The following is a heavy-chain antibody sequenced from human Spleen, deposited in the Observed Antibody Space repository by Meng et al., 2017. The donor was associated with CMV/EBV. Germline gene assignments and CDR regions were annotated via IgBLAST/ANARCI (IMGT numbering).Heavy chain of an antibody. CDR1: GYTFSNYG. V-gene: IGHV1-8*02. D-gene: IGHD1-26*01. CDR2: MNPNSGNT. Sequence: ASVKVSCKTSGYTFSNYGINWVRQAPGQGLEWMGWMNPNSGNTGYAQKFQGRVTMTRNTSISTAYMELSSLRSEDTAVYYCARAPSIVGATPPGYWGQGTLVTVSS. CDR3: ARAPSIVGATPPGY. J-gene: IGHJ4*02.